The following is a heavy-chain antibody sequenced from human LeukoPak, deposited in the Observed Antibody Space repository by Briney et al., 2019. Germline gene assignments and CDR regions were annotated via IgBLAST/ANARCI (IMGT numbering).Heavy chain of an antibody. CDR3: ARAPYDSSGYYVY. Sequence: ASVKVSCKASGYTFTRYAMNWVRQAPGQGPEWMGWINTNTGNPTYAQGVTGRFVFSLDTSVSTAFLQITSLKAEDTAVYYCARAPYDSSGYYVYWGQGTLVTVSS. CDR1: GYTFTRYA. CDR2: INTNTGNP. V-gene: IGHV7-4-1*02. J-gene: IGHJ4*02. D-gene: IGHD3-22*01.